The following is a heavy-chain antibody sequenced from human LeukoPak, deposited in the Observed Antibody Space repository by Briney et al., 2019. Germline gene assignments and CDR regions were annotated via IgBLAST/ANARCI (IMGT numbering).Heavy chain of an antibody. CDR2: IHDSGST. J-gene: IGHJ4*02. Sequence: SETLSLTCTVSGGSVSTDDYYWSWIRQPPGKGLEWIGYIHDSGSTYYNPSLKSRVTISVDTSKNQFSLKLSSVTAADTAVYYCARQSASDYYDSSDSFDYWGQGTLVTVSS. D-gene: IGHD3-22*01. CDR3: ARQSASDYYDSSDSFDY. V-gene: IGHV4-61*08. CDR1: GGSVSTDDYY.